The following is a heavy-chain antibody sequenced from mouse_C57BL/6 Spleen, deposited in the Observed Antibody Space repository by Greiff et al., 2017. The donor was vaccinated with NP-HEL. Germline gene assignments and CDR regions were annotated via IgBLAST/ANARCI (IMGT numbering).Heavy chain of an antibody. J-gene: IGHJ4*01. CDR3: ARQIYYYGSRAMDY. Sequence: DVKLVESGGGLVKPGGSLKLSCAASGFTFSSYTMSWVRQTPEKRLEWVATISGGGGNTYYPDSVKGRFTISRDNAKNTLYLQMSSLRSEDTALYYCARQIYYYGSRAMDYWGQGTSVTVSS. CDR2: ISGGGGNT. V-gene: IGHV5-9*01. CDR1: GFTFSSYT. D-gene: IGHD1-1*01.